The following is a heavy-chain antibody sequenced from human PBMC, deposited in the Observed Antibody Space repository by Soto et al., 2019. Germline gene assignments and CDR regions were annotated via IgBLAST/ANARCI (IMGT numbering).Heavy chain of an antibody. CDR1: GFTFSSYW. J-gene: IGHJ6*02. D-gene: IGHD3-10*01. V-gene: IGHV3-74*01. CDR3: ARGMLWFGELRDYYYCGMDV. Sequence: EVQLVESGGGLVQPGGSLRLSCAASGFTFSSYWMHWVRQAPGKGLVWVSRINSDGSSTSYADSVKGRFTISRDNAKNTLYLQMNSLRAEDTAVYYCARGMLWFGELRDYYYCGMDVWGQGTTVTVSS. CDR2: INSDGSST.